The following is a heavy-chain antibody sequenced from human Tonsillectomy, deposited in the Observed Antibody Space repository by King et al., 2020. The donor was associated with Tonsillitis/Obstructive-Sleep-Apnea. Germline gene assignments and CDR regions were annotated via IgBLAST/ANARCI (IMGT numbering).Heavy chain of an antibody. Sequence: QLQESGPGLVKPSETLSLTCTVSGGSISSSYYYWGWIRQPPGKGLEWIGSIYYSGSTYYNPSLESRVTISVDTSKNLFSLKLSSVTAADTSVYYCARQLSIAVAAYMDVWGKGTTVTVSS. D-gene: IGHD6-19*01. CDR3: ARQLSIAVAAYMDV. CDR1: GGSISSSYYY. CDR2: IYYSGST. J-gene: IGHJ6*03. V-gene: IGHV4-39*01.